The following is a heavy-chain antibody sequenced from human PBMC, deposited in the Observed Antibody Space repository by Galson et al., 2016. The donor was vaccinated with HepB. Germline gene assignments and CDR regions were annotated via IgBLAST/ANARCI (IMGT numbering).Heavy chain of an antibody. Sequence: SLRLSCAASGFTFSSYGMHWVRQAPGKGLEWVAVIWYDGSNKYYADSVKGRSTISRDNSKNTLYLQMTSLRAEDTAVSYSARYWGRVAQMSGAFDIWVQGTMVTVSS. J-gene: IGHJ3*02. CDR2: IWYDGSNK. CDR1: GFTFSSYG. V-gene: IGHV3-33*01. D-gene: IGHD5-12*01. CDR3: ARYWGRVAQMSGAFDI.